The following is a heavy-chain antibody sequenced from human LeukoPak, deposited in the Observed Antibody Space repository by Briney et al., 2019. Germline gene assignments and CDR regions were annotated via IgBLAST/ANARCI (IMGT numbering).Heavy chain of an antibody. Sequence: GESLKISCKCSGFSFTSYWISWVRQKPGKGLEWMGRIDPSDSSTNYSPSLQGHVTISADKSIITASLQWSSLKASDTAMYYCARQRGVGALDMWGQGTLVTVSS. V-gene: IGHV5-10-1*01. CDR1: GFSFTSYW. CDR2: IDPSDSST. CDR3: ARQRGVGALDM. J-gene: IGHJ3*02.